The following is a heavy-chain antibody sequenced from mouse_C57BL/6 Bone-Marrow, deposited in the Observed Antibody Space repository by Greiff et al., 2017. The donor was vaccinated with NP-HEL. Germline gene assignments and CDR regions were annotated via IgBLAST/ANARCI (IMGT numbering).Heavy chain of an antibody. CDR3: ARLRRDIDY. D-gene: IGHD3-3*01. Sequence: QVHVKQSGPELVKPGASVKISCKASGYSFTSYYIHWVKQRPGQGLEWIGWIYPGSGNTKYNEKFKGKATLTADTSSSTAYMQLSSLTSEDSAVYYCARLRRDIDYWGQGTTLTVSS. J-gene: IGHJ2*01. CDR1: GYSFTSYY. CDR2: IYPGSGNT. V-gene: IGHV1-66*01.